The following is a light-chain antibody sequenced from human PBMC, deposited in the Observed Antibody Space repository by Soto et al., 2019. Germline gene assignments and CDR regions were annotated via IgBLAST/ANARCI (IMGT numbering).Light chain of an antibody. V-gene: IGKV1-39*01. Sequence: DIQMTQSPSSLSASVGDRVTITCRASQSISTYLNWYQQKPGKAPKLLIFAAFSLQSGVPSRFSGSGSGTDFTLTNSSLQPEDFATYYCQQSYSSLFTFGPGTKVDIK. CDR1: QSISTY. CDR3: QQSYSSLFT. CDR2: AAF. J-gene: IGKJ3*01.